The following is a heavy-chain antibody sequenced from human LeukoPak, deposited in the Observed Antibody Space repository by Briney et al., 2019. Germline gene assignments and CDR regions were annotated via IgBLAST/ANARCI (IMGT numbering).Heavy chain of an antibody. CDR1: GYTFTSYG. CDR3: ARVTITGLGGDCFDY. Sequence: ASVKVSCKASGYTFTSYGISWVRQAPGQGPEWMGWISAYSTYNGNTNYAQKFQGRVTMTTDTSTSTAYMELRSLRSDDTAVYYCARVTITGLGGDCFDYWGQGTLVTVSS. CDR2: ISAYSTYNGNT. V-gene: IGHV1-18*01. J-gene: IGHJ4*02. D-gene: IGHD1-14*01.